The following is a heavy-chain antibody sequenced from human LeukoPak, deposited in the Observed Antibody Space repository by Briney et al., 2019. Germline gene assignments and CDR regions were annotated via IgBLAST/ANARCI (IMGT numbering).Heavy chain of an antibody. Sequence: GGSLRLSCAASGFTFDDYGMSWVRQAPGKGLEWVSGINWNGGSTGYADSVKGRFTFSRDNAKNSLYLQMNSLRAEDTALYYCARVWWIAVAGTCWFDPWGQGTLVTVSS. CDR1: GFTFDDYG. CDR3: ARVWWIAVAGTCWFDP. V-gene: IGHV3-20*04. CDR2: INWNGGST. J-gene: IGHJ5*02. D-gene: IGHD6-19*01.